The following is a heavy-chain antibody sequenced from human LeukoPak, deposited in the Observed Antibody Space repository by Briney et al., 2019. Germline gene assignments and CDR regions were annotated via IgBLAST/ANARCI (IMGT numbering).Heavy chain of an antibody. CDR1: GGSLSGYY. V-gene: IGHV4-34*01. D-gene: IGHD6-13*01. CDR2: INHSGST. J-gene: IGHJ4*02. Sequence: SETLSLTCAVYGGSLSGYYWSWIRQPPGKGLEWIGEINHSGSTNYNPSLKSRVTISVDTSKNQFSLKLSSVTAADTAVYYCARGRERYSSSWYKGYWGQGTLVTVSS. CDR3: ARGRERYSSSWYKGY.